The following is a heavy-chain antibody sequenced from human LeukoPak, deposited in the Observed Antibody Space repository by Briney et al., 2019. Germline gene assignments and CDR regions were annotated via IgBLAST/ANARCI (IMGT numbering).Heavy chain of an antibody. Sequence: RPLPXXGLEXMGIIYPGDSDTRYSPSFQGQVTISADKSISTAYLQWSSLKASDTAMYYCARQTGPQHHGYGMDVWGQGTTVTVSS. J-gene: IGHJ6*02. V-gene: IGHV5-51*01. D-gene: IGHD3-9*01. CDR3: ARQTGPQHHGYGMDV. CDR2: IYPGDSDT.